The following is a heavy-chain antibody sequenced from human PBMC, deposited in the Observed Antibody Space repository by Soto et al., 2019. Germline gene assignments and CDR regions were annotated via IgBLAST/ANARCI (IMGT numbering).Heavy chain of an antibody. D-gene: IGHD3-22*01. CDR3: ARDSGYDTTGYSPFDN. V-gene: IGHV1-2*02. Sequence: ASVKVSCKTSGYTFTDYSIHWVRQAPGQGLEWMGWVNPNNGGTSYAQKFQGRVTMTGGTSISTAYMELNSLRSDDTAVYYCARDSGYDTTGYSPFDNWG. J-gene: IGHJ4*01. CDR2: VNPNNGGT. CDR1: GYTFTDYS.